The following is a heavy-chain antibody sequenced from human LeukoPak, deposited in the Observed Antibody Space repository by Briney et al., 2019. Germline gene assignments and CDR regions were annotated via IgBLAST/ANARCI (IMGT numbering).Heavy chain of an antibody. J-gene: IGHJ4*02. CDR2: IRYDGSNK. D-gene: IGHD1-26*01. CDR1: GFTFSSYW. V-gene: IGHV3-7*02. Sequence: GGSLRLSCASSGFTFSSYWMSWVRQAPWKVLDLVSTIRYDGSNKYYVDSVKGRFTISRDNSKNTLYLQMNSLRAEDTAVYYCARPTYSGSYYWFDYWGQGTLVTVSS. CDR3: ARPTYSGSYYWFDY.